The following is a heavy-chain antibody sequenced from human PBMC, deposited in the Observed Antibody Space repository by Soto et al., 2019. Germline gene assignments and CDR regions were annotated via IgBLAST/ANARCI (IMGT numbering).Heavy chain of an antibody. V-gene: IGHV1-3*01. CDR3: ARSIVVVTALDY. J-gene: IGHJ4*02. CDR1: GYTFTSYA. Sequence: ASVKVSCKASGYTFTSYAMHWVRQAPGQRLEWMGWINAGNGNTEYSQKFQGRGTITRDTSASTAYMELSSLRSEDTTVYYCARSIVVVTALDYWGQGTLVTVSS. D-gene: IGHD2-21*02. CDR2: INAGNGNT.